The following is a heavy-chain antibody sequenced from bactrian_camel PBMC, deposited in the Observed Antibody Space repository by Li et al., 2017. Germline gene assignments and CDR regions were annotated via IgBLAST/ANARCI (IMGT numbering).Heavy chain of an antibody. CDR3: ANTVAGSPYY. V-gene: IGHV3S63*01. J-gene: IGHJ4*01. D-gene: IGHD6*01. CDR2: ISSDGCP. CDR1: GFTFDDSD. Sequence: HVQLVESGGGSVQAGETLRLSCTASGFTFDDSDMDWYCQAPGNECELVSSISSDGCPYYADSVKGQFTISRDNAKNMVYLHLNSLKTEDMAMYYCANTVAGSPYYWGQGTQVTVS.